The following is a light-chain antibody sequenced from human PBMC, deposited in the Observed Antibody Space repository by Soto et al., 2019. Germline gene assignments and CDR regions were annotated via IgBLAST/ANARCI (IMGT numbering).Light chain of an antibody. Sequence: DIQLTQSPSAMSASVGDRVTITCRASQGIHKDLAWFQQKPGKVPKRLIYGASNLQSGVPSRFSGSGAGTEFTLTISSLQPEDFATYYCLPHNFYPPTFGQGTRLE. V-gene: IGKV1-17*03. CDR3: LPHNFYPPT. CDR2: GAS. CDR1: QGIHKD. J-gene: IGKJ5*01.